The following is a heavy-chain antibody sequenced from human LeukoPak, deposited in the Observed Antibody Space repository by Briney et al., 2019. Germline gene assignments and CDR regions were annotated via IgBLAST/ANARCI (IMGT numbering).Heavy chain of an antibody. Sequence: GSSAKVSCKASGGTFSSYAISWVRQAPGQGLEWMGGIIPIFGTANYAQKFQGRVTITADESTSTAYMELSSLRSEDTAVYYCAGGAGVVPAAPFDYWGQGTLVTVSS. CDR3: AGGAGVVPAAPFDY. J-gene: IGHJ4*02. V-gene: IGHV1-69*01. CDR1: GGTFSSYA. D-gene: IGHD2-2*01. CDR2: IIPIFGTA.